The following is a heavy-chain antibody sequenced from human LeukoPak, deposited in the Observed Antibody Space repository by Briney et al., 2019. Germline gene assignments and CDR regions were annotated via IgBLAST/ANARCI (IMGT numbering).Heavy chain of an antibody. J-gene: IGHJ4*02. Sequence: ASVKVSCKASGYTFTSYGISWVRQAPGQGLEWMGWINPNSGGTNYAQKFQGRVTMTRDTSISTAYMELSRLRSDDTAVYYCARDSYYDSSGYYRYWGQGTLVTVSS. CDR2: INPNSGGT. CDR3: ARDSYYDSSGYYRY. V-gene: IGHV1-2*02. CDR1: GYTFTSYG. D-gene: IGHD3-22*01.